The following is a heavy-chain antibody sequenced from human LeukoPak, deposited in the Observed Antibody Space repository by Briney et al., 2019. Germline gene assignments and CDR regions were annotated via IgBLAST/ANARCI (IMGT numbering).Heavy chain of an antibody. J-gene: IGHJ4*02. V-gene: IGHV4-39*07. CDR2: IFYTGST. D-gene: IGHD5-18*01. CDR3: ARIRHSYGFHYFDY. CDR1: SGSISTSNYY. Sequence: PSETLSLTCTVSSGSISTSNYYWGWVRQPPGKALEWIGNIFYTGSTYYNPSLKSRVTISVDTSKNQFSLKLSSVTAADTAVYYCARIRHSYGFHYFDYWGQGTLVTVSS.